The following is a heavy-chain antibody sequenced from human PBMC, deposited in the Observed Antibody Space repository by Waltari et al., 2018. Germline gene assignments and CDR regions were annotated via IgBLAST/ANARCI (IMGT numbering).Heavy chain of an antibody. V-gene: IGHV1-2*06. CDR3: ARDARIYYYYYVDV. CDR2: INPTIGGT. CDR1: GYTFTDYY. J-gene: IGHJ6*03. Sequence: QVQLVQSGAEVKKPGASVKVSCKASGYTFTDYYMHWGRQAPGQRLGWMGRINPTIGGTNYAQKFQGRFTMTMNTSISKAYMELSRLRSDDTAVYYCARDARIYYYYYVDVWGKGTTVTVSS.